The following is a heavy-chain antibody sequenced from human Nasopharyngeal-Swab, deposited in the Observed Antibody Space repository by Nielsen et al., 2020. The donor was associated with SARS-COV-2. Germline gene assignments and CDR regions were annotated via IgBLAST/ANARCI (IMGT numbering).Heavy chain of an antibody. D-gene: IGHD6-13*01. J-gene: IGHJ6*02. CDR2: IKQDGSEK. CDR1: GFTFSSYW. V-gene: IGHV3-7*01. Sequence: GESLKISCAASGFTFSSYWMSWVRQAPGKGLEWVANIKQDGSEKYYVDSVKGRFTISRDNAKNSLYLQMNSLRAKDTAVYYCARLAKIWGQQLAYYYYYGMDVWGQGTTVTVSS. CDR3: ARLAKIWGQQLAYYYYYGMDV.